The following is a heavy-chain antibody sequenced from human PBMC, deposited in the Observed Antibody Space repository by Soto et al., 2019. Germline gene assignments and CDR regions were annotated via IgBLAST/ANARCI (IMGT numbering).Heavy chain of an antibody. D-gene: IGHD2-2*01. CDR1: GGSFSGYY. V-gene: IGHV4-34*01. CDR3: ARGKVRYCSSTSCYPPHYYYYYMDV. J-gene: IGHJ6*03. CDR2: INHSGST. Sequence: SETLSLTCAVYGGSFSGYYWSWIRQPPGKGLEWIGEINHSGSTNYNPSLKSRVTISVDTSKNQFSLKLSSVTAADTAVYYCARGKVRYCSSTSCYPPHYYYYYMDVWGKGTTVTVSS.